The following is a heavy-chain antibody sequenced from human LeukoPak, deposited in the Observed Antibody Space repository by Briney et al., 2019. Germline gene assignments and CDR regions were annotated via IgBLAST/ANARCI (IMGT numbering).Heavy chain of an antibody. V-gene: IGHV3-21*04. CDR1: GFTFSSYN. CDR3: ARSNYYTVDV. Sequence: GGSLRLSCVASGFTFSSYNMNWVRQAPGKGLEWVSSISSSGSYIYYADSVKGRFTISRDSAKNSLHLQMNSLRADDTAVYYCARSNYYTVDVWGQGTAVTVSS. CDR2: ISSSGSYI. J-gene: IGHJ6*02.